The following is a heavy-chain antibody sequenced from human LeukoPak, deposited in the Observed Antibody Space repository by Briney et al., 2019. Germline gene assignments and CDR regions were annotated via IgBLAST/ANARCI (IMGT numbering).Heavy chain of an antibody. CDR2: INPNSGGT. CDR3: ARVGVPDYDFWSGYTWFDP. J-gene: IGHJ5*02. CDR1: GYTFTGYY. D-gene: IGHD3-3*01. Sequence: ASVKVSCKASGYTFTGYYMRWVRQAPGQGLEWMGWINPNSGGTNYGQKFQGRVTMTRDTSISTAYMELSRLRSDDTAVYYCARVGVPDYDFWSGYTWFDPWGQGTLVTVSS. V-gene: IGHV1-2*02.